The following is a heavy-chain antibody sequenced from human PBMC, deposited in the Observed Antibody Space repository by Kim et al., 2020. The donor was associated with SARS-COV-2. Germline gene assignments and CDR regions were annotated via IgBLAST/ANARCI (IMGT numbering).Heavy chain of an antibody. D-gene: IGHD3-16*02. V-gene: IGHV3-9*01. Sequence: GGSLRLSCAASGFTCDDYAMHWVRQAPGKGLEWVSGISWNSGSIGYADSVKGRFTISRDNAKNSLYLQMNSLRAEDTALYYCAKAEYYDYVWGRYRYDY. CDR3: AKAEYYDYVWGRYRYDY. CDR2: ISWNSGSI. J-gene: IGHJ6*01. CDR1: GFTCDDYA.